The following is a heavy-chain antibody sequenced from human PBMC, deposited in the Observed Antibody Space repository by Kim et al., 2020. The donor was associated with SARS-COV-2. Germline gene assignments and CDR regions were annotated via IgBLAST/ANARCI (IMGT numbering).Heavy chain of an antibody. J-gene: IGHJ4*02. CDR3: ARAIGAAAGSY. Sequence: TNDAQKLQGRVTMTTDTSTSTAYMELRSLRSDDTAVYYCARAIGAAAGSYWGQGTLVTVSS. CDR2: T. D-gene: IGHD6-13*01. V-gene: IGHV1-18*01.